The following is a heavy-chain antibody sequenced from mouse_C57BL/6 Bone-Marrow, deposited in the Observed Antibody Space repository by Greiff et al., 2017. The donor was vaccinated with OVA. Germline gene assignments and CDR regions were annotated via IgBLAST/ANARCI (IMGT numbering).Heavy chain of an antibody. CDR2: IYPSDSET. V-gene: IGHV1-61*01. Sequence: VQLQQPGAELVRPGSSVKLSCKASGYTFTSYWMDWVKQRPGQGLEWIGNIYPSDSETHYNQKFKDKATLTVDKSSSTAYMQLSSLTSEDSAVYYCARGDYYGSGDYWGQGTTLTVSS. D-gene: IGHD1-1*01. J-gene: IGHJ2*01. CDR3: ARGDYYGSGDY. CDR1: GYTFTSYW.